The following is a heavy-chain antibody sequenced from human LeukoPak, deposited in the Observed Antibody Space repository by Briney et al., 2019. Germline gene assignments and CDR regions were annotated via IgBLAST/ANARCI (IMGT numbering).Heavy chain of an antibody. Sequence: GGSLRLSCAASGFTFSSYAMHWVRQAPGKGLEWVAVISYDGSNKYYADSVKGRFTISRDNSKNTLYLQMNSLRAKDTAVYYCARTTYYYDSSGYHYFDYWGQGTLVTVSS. J-gene: IGHJ4*02. CDR2: ISYDGSNK. CDR3: ARTTYYYDSSGYHYFDY. D-gene: IGHD3-22*01. V-gene: IGHV3-30-3*01. CDR1: GFTFSSYA.